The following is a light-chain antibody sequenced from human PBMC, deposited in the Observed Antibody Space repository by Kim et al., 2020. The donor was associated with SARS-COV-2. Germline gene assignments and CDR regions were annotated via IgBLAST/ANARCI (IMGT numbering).Light chain of an antibody. Sequence: QKSTTHSTGSTSENVAGSHVHWYQQQPAKAPNILIFAETSRPSAVASSLSATPKCTSASLAITARQDADEADDYCRSYDSSMSNWVFGGGTKLTVL. CDR1: TSENVAGSH. V-gene: IGLV1-40*01. CDR2: AET. J-gene: IGLJ3*02. CDR3: RSYDSSMSNWV.